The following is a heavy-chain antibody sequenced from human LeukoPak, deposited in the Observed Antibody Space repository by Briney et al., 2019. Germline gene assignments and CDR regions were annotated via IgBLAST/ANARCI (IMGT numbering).Heavy chain of an antibody. CDR1: GFTFSSYS. Sequence: RPGGSLRLSCAASGFTFSSYSMNWVRQAPGKGLEWVSSISSSSSYIYYADSVKGRFTISRDNAKNSLYLQVDSLRAEDTAVYYCARLTTEYFDYWGQGTLVTVSS. CDR3: ARLTTEYFDY. D-gene: IGHD4-17*01. CDR2: ISSSSSYI. J-gene: IGHJ4*02. V-gene: IGHV3-21*01.